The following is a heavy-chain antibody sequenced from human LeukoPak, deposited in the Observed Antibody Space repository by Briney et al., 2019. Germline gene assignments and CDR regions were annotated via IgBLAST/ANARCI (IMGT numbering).Heavy chain of an antibody. CDR1: GSIFTSYW. CDR2: IYPGDSDT. CDR3: ASRKKGMATAGFDY. Sequence: GESLQISCQGSGSIFTSYWSGWGRQVPGKGVEGMGIIYPGDSDTRYSPSFQGQVTISAEKSISTAYLQWSSLKASDTALYYCASRKKGMATAGFDYWGQGTLVTVSS. J-gene: IGHJ4*02. D-gene: IGHD5-24*01. V-gene: IGHV5-51*01.